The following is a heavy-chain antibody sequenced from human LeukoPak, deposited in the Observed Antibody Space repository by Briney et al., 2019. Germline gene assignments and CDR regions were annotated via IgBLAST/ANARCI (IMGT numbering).Heavy chain of an antibody. CDR1: GGSITNTNY. CDR2: VNLEGST. J-gene: IGHJ4*02. CDR3: AREGGPYRPLDY. V-gene: IGHV4-4*02. Sequence: SETLSLTCGVSGGSITNTNYWTWVRQPPGKGLEWIGEVNLEGSTNYNPSLMGRVAIAVDTSENHISLQLTSVTAADTAVYYCAREGGPYRPLDYSGQGTLVTVSS.